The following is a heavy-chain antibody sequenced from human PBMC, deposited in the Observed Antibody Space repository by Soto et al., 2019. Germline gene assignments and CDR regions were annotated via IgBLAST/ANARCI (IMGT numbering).Heavy chain of an antibody. Sequence: GGSLRLSCAASGFTFSSYSMNWVRQAPGKGLEWVSSISSSSSYIYYADSVKGRFTISRDNAKNSLYLQMNSLRAEDTAVYYCARDRAAAGPDAFDIWGQGTMVTVSS. D-gene: IGHD6-13*01. CDR1: GFTFSSYS. CDR2: ISSSSSYI. V-gene: IGHV3-21*01. J-gene: IGHJ3*02. CDR3: ARDRAAAGPDAFDI.